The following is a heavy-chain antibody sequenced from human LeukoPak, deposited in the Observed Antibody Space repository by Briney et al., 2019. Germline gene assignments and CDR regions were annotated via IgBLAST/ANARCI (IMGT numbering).Heavy chain of an antibody. CDR2: INQDGSQK. Sequence: GGSLRLSCAASGFTFSIYWMSWVRQAPGKGLEWVANINQDGSQKYYVDSVKGRFTISRDNAKNSLYLQMNSLRAEDTAVYYCARQSAPPYYYYMDVWGKGTTVTVSS. CDR3: ARQSAPPYYYYMDV. V-gene: IGHV3-7*01. CDR1: GFTFSIYW. J-gene: IGHJ6*03.